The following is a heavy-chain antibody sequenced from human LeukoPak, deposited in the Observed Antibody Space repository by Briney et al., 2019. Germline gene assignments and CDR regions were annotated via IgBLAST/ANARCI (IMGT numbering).Heavy chain of an antibody. CDR3: ATPLRVYYSYDAFDI. CDR1: GFTVSSNY. V-gene: IGHV3-53*01. D-gene: IGHD2-15*01. Sequence: PGGSLRLSCAASGFTVSSNYMSWVRQAPGKGLEWVSVIYSGGSTYYADSVKGRFTISRDNSKNTLYLQMNSLRAEDTAVYYCATPLRVYYSYDAFDIWGQGTMVTVSS. J-gene: IGHJ3*02. CDR2: IYSGGST.